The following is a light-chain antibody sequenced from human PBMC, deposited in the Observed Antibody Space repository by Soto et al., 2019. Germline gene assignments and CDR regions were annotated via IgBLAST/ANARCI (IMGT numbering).Light chain of an antibody. CDR2: EVS. V-gene: IGLV2-14*01. CDR3: TSYMGDNTLG. J-gene: IGLJ2*01. Sequence: QSALTQPASVSGSPGQSITISCTGTSSDVGGSKYVSWYQQCPGRAPKLVIYEVSNRPSGVSTRFSGSKSGNTASLTISGLQAEDEADYYCTSYMGDNTLGFGGGTKVTVL. CDR1: SSDVGGSKY.